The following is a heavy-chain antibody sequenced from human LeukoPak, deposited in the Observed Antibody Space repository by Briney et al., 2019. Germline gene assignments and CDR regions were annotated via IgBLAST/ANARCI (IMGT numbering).Heavy chain of an antibody. Sequence: GASVKVSCKASAYTFTTFHMHWVRQAPGQGPEWMGMINPSGHSATPTEKLQDRVTMTWDTSTSTVYMDLTSLTSEDTAVYYCVISRGWWALFDYWGQGTLVTVSS. CDR3: VISRGWWALFDY. CDR2: INPSGHSA. J-gene: IGHJ4*02. V-gene: IGHV1-46*01. D-gene: IGHD6-19*01. CDR1: AYTFTTFH.